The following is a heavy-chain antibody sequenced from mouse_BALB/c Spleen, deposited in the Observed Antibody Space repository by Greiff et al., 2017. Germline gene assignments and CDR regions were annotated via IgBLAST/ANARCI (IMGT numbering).Heavy chain of an antibody. D-gene: IGHD2-3*01. CDR3: ARVYDGYPPYAMDY. CDR1: GFSLTSYG. Sequence: VQGVESGPGLVAPSQSLSITCTVSGFSLTSYGVHWVRQPPGKGLEWLGVIWAGGSTNYNSALMSRLSISKDNSKSQVFLKMNSLQTDDTAMYYCARVYDGYPPYAMDYWGQGTSVTVSS. CDR2: IWAGGST. J-gene: IGHJ4*01. V-gene: IGHV2-9*02.